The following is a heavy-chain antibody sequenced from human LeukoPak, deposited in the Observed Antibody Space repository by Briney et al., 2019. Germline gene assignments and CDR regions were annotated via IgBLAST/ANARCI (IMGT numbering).Heavy chain of an antibody. CDR2: INPNSGGT. CDR3: ARDGIAVAEFAY. D-gene: IGHD6-19*01. J-gene: IGHJ4*02. V-gene: IGHV1-2*02. Sequence: ASVKVSSKASGYTFTGYYLHWVRQAPGQGLEWMGWINPNSGGTNYAQNFQGRVTMTRDTSVGTAYMELSRLRSDDTAVYYCARDGIAVAEFAYWGQGTLVTVSS. CDR1: GYTFTGYY.